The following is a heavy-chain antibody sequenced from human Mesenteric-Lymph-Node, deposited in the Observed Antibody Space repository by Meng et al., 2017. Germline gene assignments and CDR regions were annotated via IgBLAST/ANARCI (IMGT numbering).Heavy chain of an antibody. CDR3: TTDRVGVTLLQFHN. J-gene: IGHJ1*01. V-gene: IGHV3-15*01. CDR2: IKSKTDGGTT. Sequence: GESLKISCAASGFTFSNAWMSWVRQAPGKGLEWVGRIKSKTDGGTTDYAAPVKGRFTISRDDSKNTLYLQMNSLKTEDTAVYYCTTDRVGVTLLQFHNWGQGTLVTVSS. D-gene: IGHD1-26*01. CDR1: GFTFSNAW.